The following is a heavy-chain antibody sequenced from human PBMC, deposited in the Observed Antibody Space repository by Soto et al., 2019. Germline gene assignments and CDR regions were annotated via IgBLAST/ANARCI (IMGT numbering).Heavy chain of an antibody. J-gene: IGHJ5*02. D-gene: IGHD1-26*01. CDR3: AKGYRTDNWFDP. CDR1: VFTLSSYA. Sequence: GGSLRLSCAASVFTLSSYAMSWVRQAPGKGLEWVSSISGSGDSTYYADSVKGRFTISRDNSKNTLFVQMNSLRAEDTAVYYCAKGYRTDNWFDPWGQGTLVTVSS. V-gene: IGHV3-23*01. CDR2: ISGSGDST.